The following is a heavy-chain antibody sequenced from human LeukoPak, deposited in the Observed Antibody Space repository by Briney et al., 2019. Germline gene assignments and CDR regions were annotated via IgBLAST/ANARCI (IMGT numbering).Heavy chain of an antibody. Sequence: ASVKVSCTASGYTFTSYGISWVRQAPGQGLEWMGWISGYNGNTKYAQKVQGRVTMTTDKSTSTAYMELRSLRSDDTAVYYCARSGWGNRQAFDIWGQGTMVTVSS. V-gene: IGHV1-18*01. J-gene: IGHJ3*02. CDR2: ISGYNGNT. CDR3: ARSGWGNRQAFDI. D-gene: IGHD6-19*01. CDR1: GYTFTSYG.